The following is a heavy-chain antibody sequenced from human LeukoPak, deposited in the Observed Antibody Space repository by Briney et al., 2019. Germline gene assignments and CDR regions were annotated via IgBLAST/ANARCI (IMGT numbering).Heavy chain of an antibody. D-gene: IGHD4-17*01. Sequence: GGSLSLSCAASGFTFSSYEMNWVRQAPWKGLEWVSYISSSGSTIYYADSVKGRLTISRDNAKNSLYLQMNSLRAEDTAVYYCARDAGLRLISFDIWGQGTMVTVSS. J-gene: IGHJ3*02. CDR3: ARDAGLRLISFDI. CDR2: ISSSGSTI. V-gene: IGHV3-48*03. CDR1: GFTFSSYE.